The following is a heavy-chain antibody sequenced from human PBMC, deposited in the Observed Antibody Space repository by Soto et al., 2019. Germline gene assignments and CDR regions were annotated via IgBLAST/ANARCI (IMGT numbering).Heavy chain of an antibody. CDR2: INPNSGGT. CDR3: ARSRRVGQWPDY. D-gene: IGHD6-19*01. Sequence: ASVKVSCTASVYTFTGYYMHWVRQAPGQGLEWMGWINPNSGGTNYAQKFQGWVTMTRDTSISTAYMELSRLRSDDTAVYYCARSRRVGQWPDYWGQGTLVTVSS. J-gene: IGHJ4*02. V-gene: IGHV1-2*04. CDR1: VYTFTGYY.